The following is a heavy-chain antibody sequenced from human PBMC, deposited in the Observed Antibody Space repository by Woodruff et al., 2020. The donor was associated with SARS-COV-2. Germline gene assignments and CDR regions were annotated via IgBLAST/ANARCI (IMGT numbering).Heavy chain of an antibody. D-gene: IGHD2-15*01. Sequence: APGKGLEWVTYISSSGSTIYYADSVKGRFTISRDNAKNSLYLQMNSLRAEDTAVYYCARRITVVTGSDYMDVWGKGTTVT. CDR3: ARRITVVTGSDYMDV. CDR2: ISSSGSTI. J-gene: IGHJ6*03. V-gene: IGHV3-11*01.